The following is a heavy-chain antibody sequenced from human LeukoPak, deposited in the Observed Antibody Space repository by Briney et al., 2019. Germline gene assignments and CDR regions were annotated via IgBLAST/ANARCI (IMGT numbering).Heavy chain of an antibody. CDR3: ARPGYYDNSGFNFDY. J-gene: IGHJ4*02. V-gene: IGHV4-39*01. Sequence: PSETLSLTCTVSGGSISSSTVYWGWIRQPPGKGLEWIGGINYSGYTYYNPCLKSRVTISVDTPKNQFSLKLSSVTAADTAVYYCARPGYYDNSGFNFDYWGQGTLVTVSS. D-gene: IGHD3-22*01. CDR1: GGSISSSTVY. CDR2: INYSGYT.